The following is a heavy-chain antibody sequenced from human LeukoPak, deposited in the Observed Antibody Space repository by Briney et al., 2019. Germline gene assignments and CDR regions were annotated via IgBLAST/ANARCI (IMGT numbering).Heavy chain of an antibody. CDR1: GGSISSSNYF. J-gene: IGHJ4*02. V-gene: IGHV4-39*01. CDR3: GGRSGSGILDS. Sequence: SGTLSLTCTVSGGSISSSNYFWGWIRQPPGKGLEWIGSIYYSGSTYYNPSLKSRVTISVDTSKNQFSLNLNSVTAADTAVYYWGGRSGSGILDSGGQETRPTFSS. CDR2: IYYSGST. D-gene: IGHD6-25*01.